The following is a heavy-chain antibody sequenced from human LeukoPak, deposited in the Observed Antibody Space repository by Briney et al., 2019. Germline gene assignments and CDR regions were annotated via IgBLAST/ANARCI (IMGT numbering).Heavy chain of an antibody. CDR3: ARDPGAFDI. J-gene: IGHJ3*02. CDR2: IYYSGST. CDR1: GASITSYY. Sequence: SETLSLTCTVSGASITSYYWSWNRQPPGKGLEWIGYIYYSGSTNYNPSLKSRVTISLDTSKNQFSLKLNSVTAADTAVYYCARDPGAFDIWGQGTMVTVSS. V-gene: IGHV4-59*01.